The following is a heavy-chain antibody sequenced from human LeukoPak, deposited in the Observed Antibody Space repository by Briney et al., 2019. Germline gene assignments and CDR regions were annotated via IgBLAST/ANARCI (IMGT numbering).Heavy chain of an antibody. V-gene: IGHV3-30*02. CDR1: GFTFSSYG. Sequence: GGSLRLSCAASGFTFSSYGMHWVRQAPGKGLEWVAFIRYDGSNKYYADSVKGRFTISRDNSKNTLYLQMNSLRAEDTAVYYCAKAKDFWSGYYTRFSDYWGQGTLVTVSS. CDR2: IRYDGSNK. J-gene: IGHJ4*02. CDR3: AKAKDFWSGYYTRFSDY. D-gene: IGHD3-3*01.